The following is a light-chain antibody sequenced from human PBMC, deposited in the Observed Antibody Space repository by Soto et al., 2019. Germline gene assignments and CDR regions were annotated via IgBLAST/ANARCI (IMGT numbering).Light chain of an antibody. CDR1: SSNIGAGYD. Sequence: QSVLPQPPSVSGAPGQRVTISCTGSSSNIGAGYDVHWYQQLPGTAPKLLIYGNSNRPSGVPDRFSGSKSGTSASLAITGLQAEYEADYYCQSYDSGLSGYVLGTGTKLTVL. CDR2: GNS. J-gene: IGLJ1*01. CDR3: QSYDSGLSGYV. V-gene: IGLV1-40*01.